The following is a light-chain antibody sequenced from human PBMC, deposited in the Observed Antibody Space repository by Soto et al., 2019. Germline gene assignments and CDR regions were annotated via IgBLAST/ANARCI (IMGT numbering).Light chain of an antibody. CDR2: DAS. J-gene: IGKJ1*01. V-gene: IGKV1-5*01. Sequence: DIQMTQSPSTLSASIGDRVTMTCRASQSISSWLAWYQQKPGKAPKLLIYDASSLESGVPSRFSGSGAGTEFTLTISSLQPEDFATYYCQQTSAFPRTFGQGTKVDIK. CDR3: QQTSAFPRT. CDR1: QSISSW.